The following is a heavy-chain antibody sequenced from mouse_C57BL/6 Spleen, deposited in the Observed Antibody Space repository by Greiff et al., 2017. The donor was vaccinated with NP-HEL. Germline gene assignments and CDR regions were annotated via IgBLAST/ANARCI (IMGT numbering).Heavy chain of an antibody. CDR1: GFSFNTYA. CDR3: VRGWFAY. J-gene: IGHJ3*01. V-gene: IGHV10-1*01. CDR2: IRSKSNNYAT. Sequence: EVKLVESGGGLVQPKGSLKLSCAASGFSFNTYAMNWVRQAPGKGLEWVACIRSKSNNYATYYADSVKDRFTISRDDSESMLYLQMNNLKTEDTAMYYCVRGWFAYWGQGTLVTVSA.